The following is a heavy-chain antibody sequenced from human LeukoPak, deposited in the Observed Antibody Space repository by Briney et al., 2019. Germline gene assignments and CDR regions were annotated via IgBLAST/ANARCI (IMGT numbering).Heavy chain of an antibody. Sequence: WASVKVSCKASGGTFSSYAISWVRQAPGQGLEWLGGIIPVFGTTTYAQKFQAKVTMTADKSTNTAYLEISSLTSDDTAVYYCARCSPGDSSNFYAVLQYWGQGTQVTVST. V-gene: IGHV1-69*06. CDR2: IIPVFGTT. J-gene: IGHJ4*02. CDR1: GGTFSSYA. D-gene: IGHD3-22*01. CDR3: ARCSPGDSSNFYAVLQY.